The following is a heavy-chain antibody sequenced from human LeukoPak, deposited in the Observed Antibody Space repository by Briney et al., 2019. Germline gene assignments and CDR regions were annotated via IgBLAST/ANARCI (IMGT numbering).Heavy chain of an antibody. D-gene: IGHD3-3*01. CDR1: GFTFSSYR. CDR2: INSDGSST. CDR3: ARVEMSITIFGVVIRDAFDI. J-gene: IGHJ3*02. Sequence: GGSLRLSCAASGFTFSSYRMHWVRQAPGKGLVWVSRINSDGSSTSYADSVKGRFTISRDNARNTLYLQMNSLRAEDTAVYYCARVEMSITIFGVVIRDAFDIWGQGTMVTVSS. V-gene: IGHV3-74*01.